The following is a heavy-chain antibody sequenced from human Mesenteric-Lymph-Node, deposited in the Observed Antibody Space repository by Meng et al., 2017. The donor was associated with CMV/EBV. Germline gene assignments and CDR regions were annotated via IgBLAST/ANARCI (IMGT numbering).Heavy chain of an antibody. D-gene: IGHD2-2*01. CDR1: A. V-gene: IGHV7-4-1*02. Sequence: AMNWVRQAPGQGLEWMGWINTNTGNPTYAQGFTGRFVFSLDTSVSTAYLQISSLKAEDTAVYYCARSILQPYCSSTSCYHHAEYFQHWGQGTLVTVSS. CDR3: ARSILQPYCSSTSCYHHAEYFQH. CDR2: INTNTGNP. J-gene: IGHJ1*01.